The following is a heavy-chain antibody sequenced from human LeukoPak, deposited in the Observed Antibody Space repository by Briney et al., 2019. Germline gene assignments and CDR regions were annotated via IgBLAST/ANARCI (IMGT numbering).Heavy chain of an antibody. V-gene: IGHV4-59*01. D-gene: IGHD6-13*01. CDR2: IYYSGTT. J-gene: IGHJ4*02. CDR1: GGSISSYY. CDR3: ARGMYIAAAQYAY. Sequence: PSETLSLTCTVSGGSISSYYWSWIRQPPGKGLEWVGYIYYSGTTNYSPSLKSLVTISVDTSKNQFSLKPSPVTAADTAVYYCARGMYIAAAQYAYWGQGTLVTVSS.